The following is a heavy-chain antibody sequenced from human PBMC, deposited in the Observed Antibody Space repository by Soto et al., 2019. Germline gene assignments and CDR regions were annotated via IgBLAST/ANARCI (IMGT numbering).Heavy chain of an antibody. CDR2: IYYSGSI. D-gene: IGHD2-21*02. J-gene: IGHJ6*02. V-gene: IGHV4-39*07. CDR3: ARDLWGYCGTDCYPLDV. Sequence: SETLSLTCTVSGDSITSSSYYWGWIRQPPGKGLEWIGSIYYSGSINYNPSLKSRVTISVDTSKNQFSLKLNSVTAADTAVYYCARDLWGYCGTDCYPLDVWGQGTTVTVS. CDR1: GDSITSSSYY.